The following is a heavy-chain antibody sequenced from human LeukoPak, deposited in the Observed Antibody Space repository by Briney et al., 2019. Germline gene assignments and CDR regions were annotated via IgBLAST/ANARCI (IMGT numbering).Heavy chain of an antibody. CDR2: IRGSGGNT. D-gene: IGHD3-16*02. CDR3: AKDLSDYVWGSYRYTQPPDY. J-gene: IGHJ4*02. CDR1: GFTFSRYA. Sequence: PGGSVRLFCAASGFTFSRYAMRWARHAPGEGLEGVSAIRGSGGNTFYADSVKARFTIPRENSKNTLYLQMNSLRAEDTAVYYCAKDLSDYVWGSYRYTQPPDYWGQGTLVTVSS. V-gene: IGHV3-23*01.